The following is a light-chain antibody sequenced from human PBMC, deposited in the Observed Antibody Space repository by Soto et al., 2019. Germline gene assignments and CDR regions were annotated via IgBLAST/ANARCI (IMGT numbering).Light chain of an antibody. CDR2: DVN. Sequence: QSALTQPASVSGSPGQSIAISCTGTSSDVGGYDYVSWYQQLPGKAPKLMIYDVNNRPSGVSNRFSGAKSGNTASLTISWLQAEDEADYYCSSYTSSSTHVFGPGTQLTVL. CDR3: SSYTSSSTHV. V-gene: IGLV2-14*03. J-gene: IGLJ1*01. CDR1: SSDVGGYDY.